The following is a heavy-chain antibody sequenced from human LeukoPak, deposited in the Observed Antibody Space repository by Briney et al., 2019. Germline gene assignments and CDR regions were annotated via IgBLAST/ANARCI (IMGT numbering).Heavy chain of an antibody. J-gene: IGHJ6*02. D-gene: IGHD3-10*01. V-gene: IGHV3-53*01. CDR2: IYSGGST. CDR1: GSTVSSNY. CDR3: ARSWGGNYYYYGMDV. Sequence: PGGSLRLSCAASGSTVSSNYMSWVRQAPGKGLEWVSVIYSGGSTYYADSVKGRFTISRDNSKNTLYLQMNSLRAEDTAVYYCARSWGGNYYYYGMDVWGQGTTVTVSS.